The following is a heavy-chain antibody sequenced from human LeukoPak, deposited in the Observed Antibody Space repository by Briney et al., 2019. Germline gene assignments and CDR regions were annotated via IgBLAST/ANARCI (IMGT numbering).Heavy chain of an antibody. V-gene: IGHV3-23*01. CDR1: GLTFSGFG. CDR3: AKDRIPYCGGDCPDAFDI. Sequence: PGGTLDFSCQPLGLTFSGFGLAWSGRLQGKGWRGASAISGSGVTTSYADSVKGRFTISRDNSKNTLYLQMNSLRAEDTAVYYCAKDRIPYCGGDCPDAFDIWGRGTMVTVSS. J-gene: IGHJ3*02. CDR2: ISGSGVTT. D-gene: IGHD2-21*02.